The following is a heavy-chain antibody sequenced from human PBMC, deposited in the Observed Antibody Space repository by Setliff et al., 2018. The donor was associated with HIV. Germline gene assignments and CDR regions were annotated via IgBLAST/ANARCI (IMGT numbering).Heavy chain of an antibody. J-gene: IGHJ4*02. Sequence: GGSLRLSCAASGFTFSSYAMSWVRQAPGKGLEWVSAISGSGGRTYYADSVKGRFTISRDNSKNTLYLQMNSLRAEDTAVYYCARGGIVVVPAVSSRYDSWGQGTLVTVSS. V-gene: IGHV3-23*01. CDR1: GFTFSSYA. CDR2: ISGSGGRT. D-gene: IGHD2-2*01. CDR3: ARGGIVVVPAVSSRYDS.